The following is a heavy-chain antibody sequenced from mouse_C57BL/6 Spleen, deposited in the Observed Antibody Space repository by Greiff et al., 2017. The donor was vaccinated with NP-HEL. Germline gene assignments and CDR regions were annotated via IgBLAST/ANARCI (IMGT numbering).Heavy chain of an antibody. V-gene: IGHV1-75*01. J-gene: IGHJ2*01. CDR2: IFPGSGST. Sequence: VQLQQSGPELVKPGASVKISCEASGYTFTDYYINWVKQRPGQGLEWIGWIFPGSGSTYYNEKFKGKATLTVDKSSSTAYMLLSSLTSEDSAVYFCARCYGSSYGGYFDYWGQGTTLTVSS. D-gene: IGHD1-1*01. CDR1: GYTFTDYY. CDR3: ARCYGSSYGGYFDY.